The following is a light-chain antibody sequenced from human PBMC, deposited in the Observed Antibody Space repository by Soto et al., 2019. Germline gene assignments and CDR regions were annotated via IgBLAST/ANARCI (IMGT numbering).Light chain of an antibody. J-gene: IGLJ3*02. Sequence: QCLLAQPPCVSGSRGRSITISCTRTSSDVGGYKYVAWYQQHSGKAPKLIIYEVSNRPSGVSNRFSGSKSGNTASLTSSGLQAEDEADYYCSSYTSSSTPVFGGGTKVTVL. CDR2: EVS. CDR3: SSYTSSSTPV. CDR1: SSDVGGYKY. V-gene: IGLV2-14*01.